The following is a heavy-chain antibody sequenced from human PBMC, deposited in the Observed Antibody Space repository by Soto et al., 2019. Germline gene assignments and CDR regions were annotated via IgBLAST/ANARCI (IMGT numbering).Heavy chain of an antibody. Sequence: SQTLSLTCAISGDSVSSNSAAWNWIRQSPSRGLEWLGRTYYRSEWYNDYAVSVKSRITINPDTSKNQFSLQLNSVTPEDTAVYYCAKEWLLPHWDHYYGMDVWGQGTTVTVS. J-gene: IGHJ6*02. D-gene: IGHD3-3*01. CDR1: GDSVSSNSAA. V-gene: IGHV6-1*01. CDR2: TYYRSEWYN. CDR3: AKEWLLPHWDHYYGMDV.